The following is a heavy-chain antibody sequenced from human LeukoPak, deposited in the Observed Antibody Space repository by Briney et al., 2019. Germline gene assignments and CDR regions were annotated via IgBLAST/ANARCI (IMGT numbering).Heavy chain of an antibody. V-gene: IGHV3-73*01. Sequence: PGGSLKLSCAASGFTFSGSAMHWVRQASGKGLEWVGRIRSKANSYATAYAASVKGRFTISGDDSKNTAYLQMNSLKTEDTAVYYCTRISAAGTLDYWGQGTLVTVSS. J-gene: IGHJ4*02. CDR3: TRISAAGTLDY. D-gene: IGHD6-13*01. CDR2: IRSKANSYAT. CDR1: GFTFSGSA.